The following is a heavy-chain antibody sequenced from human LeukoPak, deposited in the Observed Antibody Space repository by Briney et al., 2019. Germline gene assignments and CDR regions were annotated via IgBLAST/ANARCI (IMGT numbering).Heavy chain of an antibody. D-gene: IGHD7-27*01. V-gene: IGHV3-48*03. J-gene: IGHJ4*02. Sequence: PGGSLRLSCAAPGFTFSSYEMNWVRQAPGKGLEWVSYISSSGSTKYYADSLKGRFTISRDNAKNSLYLQMNSLRAEDTAVYYCARNWGYFDYWGQGTLLTVSS. CDR2: ISSSGSTK. CDR3: ARNWGYFDY. CDR1: GFTFSSYE.